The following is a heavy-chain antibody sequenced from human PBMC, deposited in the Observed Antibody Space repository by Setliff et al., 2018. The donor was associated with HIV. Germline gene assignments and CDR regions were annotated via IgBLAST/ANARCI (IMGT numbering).Heavy chain of an antibody. CDR1: GLDFTGSV. CDR3: AIRPSGYASGQFAA. V-gene: IGHV1-58*02. CDR2: IILDSGHT. D-gene: IGHD5-12*01. J-gene: IGHJ5*02. Sequence: SVKVSCKAPGLDFTGSVMQWVRLAGGQRLEWIGWIILDSGHTDYAQRFQGRVTITSDMSTSTGYMELSSLISEDTAMYYCAIRPSGYASGQFAAWGQGTLVTVSS.